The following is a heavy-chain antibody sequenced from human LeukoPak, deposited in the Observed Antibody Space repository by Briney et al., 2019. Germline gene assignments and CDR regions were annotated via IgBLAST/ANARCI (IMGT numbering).Heavy chain of an antibody. Sequence: GGSLRLSCAASGFTFSSYEMNWVRQAPGKGLEWVSLISGDSHSTFYADSVKGRFTISRDNSKNSLYLQMNSLRNDDTALYYCARDTEGYIYGYYYYGMDVWGQGTTVTVSS. CDR3: ARDTEGYIYGYYYYGMDV. V-gene: IGHV3-43*02. J-gene: IGHJ6*02. CDR1: GFTFSSYE. D-gene: IGHD5-18*01. CDR2: ISGDSHST.